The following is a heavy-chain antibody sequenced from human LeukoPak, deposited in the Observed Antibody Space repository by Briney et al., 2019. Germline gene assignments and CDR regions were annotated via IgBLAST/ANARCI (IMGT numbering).Heavy chain of an antibody. CDR1: GFTFRTYN. CDR2: ISGSSTYI. V-gene: IGHV3-21*01. D-gene: IGHD3-10*01. CDR3: ARDPEGYYYGSGKPYYYGMDV. Sequence: GGSLRLSCAASGFTFRTYNMNWVRQAPGKGLEWVSSISGSSTYIYYADSVKGRFTISRDNAKNSLYLQMNSLRAEDTAIYYCARDPEGYYYGSGKPYYYGMDVWGQGTTVSVSS. J-gene: IGHJ6*02.